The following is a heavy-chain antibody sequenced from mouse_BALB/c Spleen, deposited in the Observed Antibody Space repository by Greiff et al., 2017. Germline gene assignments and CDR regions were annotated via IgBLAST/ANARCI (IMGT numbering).Heavy chain of an antibody. CDR3: ARGGAYYRYDEGTDY. V-gene: IGHV5-4*02. CDR1: GFTFSDYY. CDR2: ISDGGSYT. Sequence: EVMLVESGGGLVKPGGSLKLSCAASGFTFSDYYMYWVRQTPEKRLEWVATISDGGSYTYYPDSVKGRFTISRDNAKNNLYLQMSSLKSEDTAMYYCARGGAYYRYDEGTDYWGQGTSVTVSS. J-gene: IGHJ4*01. D-gene: IGHD2-14*01.